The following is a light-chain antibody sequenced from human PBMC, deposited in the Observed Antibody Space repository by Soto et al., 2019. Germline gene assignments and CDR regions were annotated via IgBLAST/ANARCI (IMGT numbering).Light chain of an antibody. CDR3: LQESNYPLT. CDR2: SAS. V-gene: IGKV1-6*01. J-gene: IGKJ4*01. CDR1: QGVRDD. Sequence: IQMTQSPSSLSASVGDRVTITCRASQGVRDDVGWYQQKPGKAPKLLIYSASTLQSVVPSRCSGSGSGTDFTLNISGLQPEDFATYYCLQESNYPLTFGGGTKVEIK.